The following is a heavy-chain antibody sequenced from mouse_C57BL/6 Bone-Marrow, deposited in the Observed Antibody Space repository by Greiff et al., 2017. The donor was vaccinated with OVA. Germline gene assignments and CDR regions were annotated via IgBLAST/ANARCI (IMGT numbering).Heavy chain of an antibody. D-gene: IGHD1-1*01. CDR3: ARSHITTVVATDFDV. V-gene: IGHV1-55*01. Sequence: QVQLQQPGAELVKPGASVKMSCKASGYNFTSYWITCVKQRPGQGLAWIGDIYPGSGSTNYNEKFKSKAPLTVDTSSSTAYMQLSSLTSEDSAVYYCARSHITTVVATDFDVWGTGTTVTVSS. CDR1: GYNFTSYW. CDR2: IYPGSGST. J-gene: IGHJ1*03.